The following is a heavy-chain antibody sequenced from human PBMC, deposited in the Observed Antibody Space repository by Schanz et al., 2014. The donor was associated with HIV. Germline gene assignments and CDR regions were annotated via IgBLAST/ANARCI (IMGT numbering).Heavy chain of an antibody. J-gene: IGHJ3*01. D-gene: IGHD2-15*01. Sequence: DVQLVESGGGLVKPGESLRLSCSTSGFTLGNYIMNWVRQAPGKGLEWVSSISGGSTYTYYADSMKGRFTISRDNARNSLYLQIRSLRAEDTAVYYCARGGLGVVAEGNAFDLWGQGTLVTVSS. V-gene: IGHV3-21*01. CDR2: ISGGSTYT. CDR1: GFTLGNYI. CDR3: ARGGLGVVAEGNAFDL.